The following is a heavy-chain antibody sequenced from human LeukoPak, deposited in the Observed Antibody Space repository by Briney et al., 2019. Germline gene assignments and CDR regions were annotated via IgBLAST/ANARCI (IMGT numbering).Heavy chain of an antibody. Sequence: ASVKVSCKASGYTFTSYGISWVRQAPGQGLEWMGWISAYNGNTNYAQKLQGRVTMTTDTSTSTAYMELRSLRSDDTAAYYCARDLCSSTSCHYNWFDPWGQGALVTVSS. D-gene: IGHD2-2*01. CDR1: GYTFTSYG. CDR2: ISAYNGNT. CDR3: ARDLCSSTSCHYNWFDP. V-gene: IGHV1-18*01. J-gene: IGHJ5*02.